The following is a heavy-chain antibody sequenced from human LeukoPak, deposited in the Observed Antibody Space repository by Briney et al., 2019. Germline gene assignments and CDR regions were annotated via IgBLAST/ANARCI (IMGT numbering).Heavy chain of an antibody. CDR2: IYYSGST. CDR1: GGSISSSSYY. D-gene: IGHD3-16*02. V-gene: IGHV4-39*01. CDR3: ARTIYDYVWGSYRYTGGWYFDY. J-gene: IGHJ4*02. Sequence: SETLSLTCTVSGGSISSSSYYWGWIRQPPGKGLEGIGSIYYSGSTYYNPSLKSRVTISVDTSKNQFSLKLSSVTAADTAVYYCARTIYDYVWGSYRYTGGWYFDYWGQGTLVTVSS.